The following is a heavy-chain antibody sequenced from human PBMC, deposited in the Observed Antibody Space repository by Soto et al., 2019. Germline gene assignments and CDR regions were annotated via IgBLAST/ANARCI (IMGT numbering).Heavy chain of an antibody. CDR2: MNPNSANT. Sequence: ASVKVSCKASGYTFTSYDINWVRQATGQGLEWMGWMNPNSANTGYAQKFQGRVTITRDTSASTAYMELSSLRSEDTAVYYCARDVAAAGLDYWGQGTLVTVSS. D-gene: IGHD6-13*01. V-gene: IGHV1-8*01. CDR1: GYTFTSYD. CDR3: ARDVAAAGLDY. J-gene: IGHJ4*02.